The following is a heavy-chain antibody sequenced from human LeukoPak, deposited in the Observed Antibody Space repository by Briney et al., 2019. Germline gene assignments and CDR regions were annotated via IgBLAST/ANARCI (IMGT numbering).Heavy chain of an antibody. V-gene: IGHV4-34*01. CDR3: ARDGYSSGWFDY. J-gene: IGHJ4*02. CDR2: INHSGST. D-gene: IGHD6-19*01. Sequence: GSLRLSCEASGFTFSDYSMSWIRQPPGKGLEWIGEINHSGSTNYNPSLKSRVTISVDTSKNQFSLKLSSVTAADTAVYYCARDGYSSGWFDYWGQGTLVTVSS. CDR1: GFTFSDYS.